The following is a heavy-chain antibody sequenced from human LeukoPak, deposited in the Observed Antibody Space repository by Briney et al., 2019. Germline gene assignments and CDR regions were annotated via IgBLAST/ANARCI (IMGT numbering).Heavy chain of an antibody. CDR1: GFTFTSSA. D-gene: IGHD6-13*01. J-gene: IGHJ4*02. CDR3: AAELGYSSSWYYLDY. V-gene: IGHV1-58*02. CDR2: IVVGSGNT. Sequence: SVEVSCKASGFTFTSSAMQWVRQARGQRLEWIGWIVVGSGNTNYAQKFQERVTITRDMSTSTAYMELSSLRSEDTAVYYCAAELGYSSSWYYLDYWGQGTLVTVSS.